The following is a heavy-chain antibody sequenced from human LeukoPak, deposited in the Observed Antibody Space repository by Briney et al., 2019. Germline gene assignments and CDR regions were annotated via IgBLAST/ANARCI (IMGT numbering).Heavy chain of an antibody. CDR1: GFTFSSYS. V-gene: IGHV3-21*01. J-gene: IGHJ6*03. D-gene: IGHD4-11*01. CDR2: ISSSSSYI. CDR3: ARDAQGYSNLNYYYHYMDV. Sequence: GGSLRLSCAASGFTFSSYSMNWVRQAPGKGLEWVSSISSSSSYIYYADSVKGRFNISREHAKNSLYLQMNSLRAEDTAVYYCARDAQGYSNLNYYYHYMDVWGKGTTVTVSS.